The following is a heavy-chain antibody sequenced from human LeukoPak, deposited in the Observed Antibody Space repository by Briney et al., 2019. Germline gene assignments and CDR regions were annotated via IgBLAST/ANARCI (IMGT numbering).Heavy chain of an antibody. Sequence: GGSLRLSCAASGFTFDDYAMNWVRQAPGKGLEWVSSISSSSSYIYYADSVKGRFTISRDNAKNSLYLQMNSLRAEDTAVYYCARAPSPLAVAGTDYWGQGTLVTVSS. J-gene: IGHJ4*02. CDR2: ISSSSSYI. D-gene: IGHD6-19*01. V-gene: IGHV3-21*01. CDR3: ARAPSPLAVAGTDY. CDR1: GFTFDDYA.